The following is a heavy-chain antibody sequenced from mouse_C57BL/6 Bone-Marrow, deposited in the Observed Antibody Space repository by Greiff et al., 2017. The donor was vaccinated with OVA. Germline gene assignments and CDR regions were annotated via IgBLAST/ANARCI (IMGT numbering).Heavy chain of an antibody. D-gene: IGHD1-1*01. CDR3: TTYYGSSSNWYFDV. CDR1: GFNIKDDY. Sequence: EVKLQQSGAELVRPGASVKLSCTASGFNIKDDYMHWVKQRPEQGLEWIGWIDPENGDTEYASKFQGKATITADTSSNTAYLQLSSLTSEDTAVYYCTTYYGSSSNWYFDVWGTGTTVTVSS. CDR2: IDPENGDT. J-gene: IGHJ1*03. V-gene: IGHV14-4*01.